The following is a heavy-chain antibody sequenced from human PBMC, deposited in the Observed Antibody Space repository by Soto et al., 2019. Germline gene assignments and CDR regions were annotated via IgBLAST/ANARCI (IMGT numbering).Heavy chain of an antibody. D-gene: IGHD2-8*01. CDR3: ARDPPHCTNGVCYKDYYYGMDV. Sequence: QVQLVESGGGVVQPGRSLRHSCAASGFTFSSYAMHWVRQAPGKGLEWVAVISYDGSNKYYADSVKGRFTISRDNSKNTLYLQMNSLRAEDTALYYCARDPPHCTNGVCYKDYYYGMDVWGQVTTVTVSS. CDR1: GFTFSSYA. V-gene: IGHV3-30-3*01. J-gene: IGHJ6*02. CDR2: ISYDGSNK.